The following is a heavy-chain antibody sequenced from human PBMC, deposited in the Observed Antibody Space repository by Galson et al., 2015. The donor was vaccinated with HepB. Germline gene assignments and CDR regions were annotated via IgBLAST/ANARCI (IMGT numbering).Heavy chain of an antibody. CDR1: GYTFTTYL. CDR2: INPATGDR. J-gene: IGHJ4*01. CDR3: VREAWGGVFDY. Sequence: SVKVSCKASGYTFTTYLIHWMRQAPGQRLEWMGLINPATGDRGSARKFQGGVTITSDTSANTVYMEFSSLKSEDTAIYYCVREAWGGVFDYWGHGTLVTVSS. V-gene: IGHV1-3*01. D-gene: IGHD3-16*01.